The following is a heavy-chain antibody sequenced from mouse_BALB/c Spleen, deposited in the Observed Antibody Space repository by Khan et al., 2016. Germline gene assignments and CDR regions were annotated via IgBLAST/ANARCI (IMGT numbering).Heavy chain of an antibody. CDR3: SRGSIYALDY. D-gene: IGHD1-1*02. J-gene: IGHJ4*01. CDR1: GSTFRSFG. CDR2: ISSGTSTI. Sequence: EVELVESGGGLVQPGGSRKLSCAASGSTFRSFGMHWVRQAPEKGLEWVAYISSGTSTIYYTDTVKGRFTISRDNPKNTLFLQMTSLRSEDTAMYYCSRGSIYALDYWGQGTSVTVSS. V-gene: IGHV5-17*02.